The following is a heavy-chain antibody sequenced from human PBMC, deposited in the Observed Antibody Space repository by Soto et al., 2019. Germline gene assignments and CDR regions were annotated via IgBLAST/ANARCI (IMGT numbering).Heavy chain of an antibody. D-gene: IGHD3-22*01. V-gene: IGHV1-3*01. Sequence: GASVKVSCKASGYTFTGYAMHWVRQAPGQRLEWMGWINAGNGNTKYPQKLQGRVTMTTDTSTSTAYMELRSLRSDDTAVYYCARYYYDSSGYYPVDYWGQGTLVTV. J-gene: IGHJ4*02. CDR1: GYTFTGYA. CDR2: INAGNGNT. CDR3: ARYYYDSSGYYPVDY.